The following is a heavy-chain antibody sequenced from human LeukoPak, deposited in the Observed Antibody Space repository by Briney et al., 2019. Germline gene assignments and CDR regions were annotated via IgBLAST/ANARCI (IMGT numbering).Heavy chain of an antibody. D-gene: IGHD5-18*01. Sequence: GGSLRLSCAASGFTFGSYWMSWVRQAPGKGLEWVANIKQDGSEKYYVDSVKGRFTISRDNAKNSLYLQMNSLRAEDTAVYYCARDKLQLYFDYWGQGTLVTVSS. CDR3: ARDKLQLYFDY. CDR2: IKQDGSEK. J-gene: IGHJ4*02. V-gene: IGHV3-7*01. CDR1: GFTFGSYW.